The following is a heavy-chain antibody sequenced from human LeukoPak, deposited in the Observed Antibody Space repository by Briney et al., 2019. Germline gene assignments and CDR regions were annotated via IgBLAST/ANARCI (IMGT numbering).Heavy chain of an antibody. CDR2: ISYDGCNK. J-gene: IGHJ4*02. CDR3: AKDRSGSYSQGLDY. D-gene: IGHD1-26*01. Sequence: GRSLRLSCAASGFTFSSYGMHWVRQAPGKGLEWVAVISYDGCNKYYADSVKGRFTISRDNSKNTLYLQMNSLRAEDTAVYYCAKDRSGSYSQGLDYWGQGTLVTVSS. CDR1: GFTFSSYG. V-gene: IGHV3-30*18.